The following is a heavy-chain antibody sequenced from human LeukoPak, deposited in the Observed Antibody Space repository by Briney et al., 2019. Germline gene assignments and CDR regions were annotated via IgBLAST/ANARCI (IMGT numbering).Heavy chain of an antibody. V-gene: IGHV4-34*01. Sequence: SETLSLTCAVYGGSFSGYYWSWIRQPPGKGLEWIGEINHSGSTNYNPSLKSRVTISVDTSKNQFSLRLSSVTAADTAVYYCARGRRSGLRGYYFDYWGQGTLVTVSS. CDR2: INHSGST. D-gene: IGHD4-23*01. J-gene: IGHJ4*02. CDR1: GGSFSGYY. CDR3: ARGRRSGLRGYYFDY.